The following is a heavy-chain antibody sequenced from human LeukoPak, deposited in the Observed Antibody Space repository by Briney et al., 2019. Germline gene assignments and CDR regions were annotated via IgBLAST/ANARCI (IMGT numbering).Heavy chain of an antibody. CDR1: GFTVSSKY. V-gene: IGHV3-53*01. CDR3: ARGCSSTSCYGFDY. Sequence: PGGSLRLSCAASGFTVSSKYMSWVRQAPGKGLEWVSVIYSGGSTYYADYVKGRFTISRDNSKNTLYLQMNSLRAEDTAVYYCARGCSSTSCYGFDYWGQGTLVTVSS. CDR2: IYSGGST. J-gene: IGHJ4*02. D-gene: IGHD2-2*01.